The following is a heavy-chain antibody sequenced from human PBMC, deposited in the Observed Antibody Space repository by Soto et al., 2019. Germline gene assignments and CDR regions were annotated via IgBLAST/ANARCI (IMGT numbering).Heavy chain of an antibody. D-gene: IGHD1-7*01. V-gene: IGHV5-51*01. CDR2: IYPGDSDT. Sequence: GESLKISCKGSGYSFTSYWIGWVRQMPGKGLEWMGIIYPGDSDTRYSPSFQGQVTISADKSISTAYLQRSILKASDSAMYFCARATNWSYNRGAFDIWGQGTMVTVSS. J-gene: IGHJ3*02. CDR1: GYSFTSYW. CDR3: ARATNWSYNRGAFDI.